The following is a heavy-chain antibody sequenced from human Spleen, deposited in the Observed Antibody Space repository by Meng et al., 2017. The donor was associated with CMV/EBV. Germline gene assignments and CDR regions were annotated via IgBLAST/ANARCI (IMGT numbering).Heavy chain of an antibody. Sequence: TFTDYYMHWVQQAPGKGLEWMGLVDPEDGETIYAEKFQGRVTITADTSTYTAYMELSSLRSEDTAVYYCATGGRGDERSGYYKNWFDPWGQGTLVTVSS. CDR1: TFTDYY. J-gene: IGHJ5*02. CDR3: ATGGRGDERSGYYKNWFDP. CDR2: VDPEDGET. V-gene: IGHV1-69-2*01. D-gene: IGHD3-22*01.